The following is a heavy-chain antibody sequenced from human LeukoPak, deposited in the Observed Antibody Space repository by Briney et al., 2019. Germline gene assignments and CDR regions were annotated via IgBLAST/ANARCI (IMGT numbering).Heavy chain of an antibody. Sequence: SETLSLTCSVSGGPINSYYWSWIRQPPGKGLEWIGSIYSSGSTDYSPSLRSRVTMSADTSKNQLSLQLSSVTAADTAVYYCARHAFCGGDCYSNWYFGLWGRGTLVTVSS. D-gene: IGHD2-21*02. V-gene: IGHV4-59*08. CDR2: IYSSGST. CDR1: GGPINSYY. CDR3: ARHAFCGGDCYSNWYFGL. J-gene: IGHJ2*01.